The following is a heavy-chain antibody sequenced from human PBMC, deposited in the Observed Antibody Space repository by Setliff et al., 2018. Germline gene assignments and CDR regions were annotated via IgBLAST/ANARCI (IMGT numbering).Heavy chain of an antibody. CDR3: ARDGVFYAMDF. J-gene: IGHJ6*02. CDR2: ISGNSGST. V-gene: IGHV3-23*01. D-gene: IGHD3-10*01. CDR1: GFNFSINDMTYG. Sequence: GGSLRLSCAASGFNFSINDMTYGMSWVRQAPGKGLQWVSGISGNSGSTYYAASVKGRFTISRDNAKNSLYLQMNSLRAEDSAVYYCARDGVFYAMDFWGQGTTVTVSS.